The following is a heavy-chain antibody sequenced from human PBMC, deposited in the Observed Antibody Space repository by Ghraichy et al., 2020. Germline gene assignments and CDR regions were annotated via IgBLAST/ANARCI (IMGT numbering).Heavy chain of an antibody. V-gene: IGHV3-33*01. CDR1: GFTFSSYG. CDR3: ARGVQQLVAYYFDY. Sequence: GGSLRLSCAASGFTFSSYGMHWVRQAPGKGLEWVAVIWYDGSNKYYADSVKGRFTISRDNSKNTLYLQMNSLRAEDTAVYYCARGVQQLVAYYFDYWGQGTLVTVSS. J-gene: IGHJ4*02. D-gene: IGHD6-13*01. CDR2: IWYDGSNK.